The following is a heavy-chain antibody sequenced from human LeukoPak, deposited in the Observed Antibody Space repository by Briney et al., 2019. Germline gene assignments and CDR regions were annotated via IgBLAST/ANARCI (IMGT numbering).Heavy chain of an antibody. CDR2: IYYSGST. D-gene: IGHD2-2*01. Sequence: SETLSLTCTVSGGSISSYYWSWIRQPPGKGLEWIGYIYYSGSTNYNPSLKSRVTISVDTSKNQFSLKLSSVTAADTAVSYCARGYRLARYCSSTSCSNNWFDPWGQGTLVTVSS. CDR1: GGSISSYY. J-gene: IGHJ5*02. V-gene: IGHV4-59*01. CDR3: ARGYRLARYCSSTSCSNNWFDP.